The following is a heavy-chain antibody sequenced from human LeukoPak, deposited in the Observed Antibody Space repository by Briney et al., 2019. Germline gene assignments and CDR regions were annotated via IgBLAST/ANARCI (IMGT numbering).Heavy chain of an antibody. Sequence: GASVKVSCKASGYTFTSYGISWVRQAPGRGLEWMGWISAHNGNTNYAQKLQGRVTMTTDTSTSTAYMELRSLRSDDTAVYYCAREDYGDYAGDYWGQGTLVTVSS. CDR2: ISAHNGNT. D-gene: IGHD4-17*01. CDR3: AREDYGDYAGDY. V-gene: IGHV1-18*01. J-gene: IGHJ4*02. CDR1: GYTFTSYG.